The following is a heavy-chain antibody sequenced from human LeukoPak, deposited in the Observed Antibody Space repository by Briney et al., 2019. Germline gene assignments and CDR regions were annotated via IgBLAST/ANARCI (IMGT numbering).Heavy chain of an antibody. CDR2: IYTSGST. CDR1: SGSINSGTYY. Sequence: SETLSLTCTVSSGSINSGTYYWSWIRQPAGKGLEWIGRIYTSGSTNYNPSLKSRVTISLDTSKNQFSLKLNSVTAADTAVYYCARSLAGGYFTFDYWGQGTLVTVSS. D-gene: IGHD5-12*01. J-gene: IGHJ4*02. CDR3: ARSLAGGYFTFDY. V-gene: IGHV4-61*02.